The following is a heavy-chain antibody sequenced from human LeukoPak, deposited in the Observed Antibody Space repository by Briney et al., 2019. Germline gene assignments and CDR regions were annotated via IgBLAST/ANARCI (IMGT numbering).Heavy chain of an antibody. V-gene: IGHV4-59*08. CDR3: ARHGFGRSFDC. CDR2: IDYSGST. D-gene: IGHD3-10*01. CDR1: GGSISTYY. J-gene: IGHJ4*02. Sequence: SETLSLTCTVSGGSISTYYWSWIRQPPGKGLQWIGYIDYSGSTNYNPSLKSRVTISVDTSKNQFSLKLSSATAADTAVYYCARHGFGRSFDCWGQGTLVTVSS.